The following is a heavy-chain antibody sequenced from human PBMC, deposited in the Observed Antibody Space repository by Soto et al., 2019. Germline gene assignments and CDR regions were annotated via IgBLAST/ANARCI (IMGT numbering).Heavy chain of an antibody. J-gene: IGHJ4*02. CDR3: ARDLTSVRGS. Sequence: QVQMVQSGAEVKKPGSSARVSCKVSGGTFSRHSISWVRQAPGQGLEWMGGIIPMFDAPQYGQKFQGRLTITADESTTTFHMDLSGLRPEDTAIYYCARDLTSVRGSWGQGTLVTVS. CDR2: IIPMFDAP. D-gene: IGHD3-10*01. CDR1: GGTFSRHS. V-gene: IGHV1-69*01.